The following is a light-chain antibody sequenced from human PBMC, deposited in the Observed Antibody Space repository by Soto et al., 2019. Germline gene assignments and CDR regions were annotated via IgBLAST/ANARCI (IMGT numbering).Light chain of an antibody. CDR1: QSVSNSY. CDR3: HQRQSWPRT. Sequence: EIVLTQSPGTLSLSPGERATLSCRASQSVSNSYLAWYQQKPGQAPRLLIYGASSRAAGVPARFSGSGSGTDFTLTISDVEPEDFAVYYCHQRQSWPRTFGQGTKVDI. J-gene: IGKJ1*01. CDR2: GAS. V-gene: IGKV3-20*01.